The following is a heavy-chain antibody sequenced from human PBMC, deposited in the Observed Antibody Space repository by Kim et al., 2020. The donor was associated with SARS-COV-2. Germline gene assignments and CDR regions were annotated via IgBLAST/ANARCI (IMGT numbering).Heavy chain of an antibody. V-gene: IGHV4-39*01. J-gene: IGHJ3*02. CDR3: ARRNRGYHAFGI. Sequence: SETLSLSCTVSGDSISVDSYYWGWIRQPPGKGLEWIATISYSGSTYYNPSLKSRVTISVDTSKNQFSLKLSSVTAADTAVYYCARRNRGYHAFGIWGQGTMVTVSS. D-gene: IGHD5-12*01. CDR1: GDSISVDSYY. CDR2: ISYSGST.